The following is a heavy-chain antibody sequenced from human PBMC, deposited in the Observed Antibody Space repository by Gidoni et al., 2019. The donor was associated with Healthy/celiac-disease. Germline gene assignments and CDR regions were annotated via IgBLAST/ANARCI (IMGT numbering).Heavy chain of an antibody. V-gene: IGHV1-69*01. J-gene: IGHJ4*02. CDR1: GGTFSSYA. CDR2: IIPIFGTA. Sequence: QVQLVQSGAEVKKPGSSVKVSCKASGGTFSSYAISWVRQAPGQGLEWMGGIIPIFGTANYAQKFQGRVTITADESTSTAYMELSSLRSEDTAVYYCARVWPSAAGMRGQYFYFDYWGQGTLVTVS. CDR3: ARVWPSAAGMRGQYFYFDY. D-gene: IGHD6-13*01.